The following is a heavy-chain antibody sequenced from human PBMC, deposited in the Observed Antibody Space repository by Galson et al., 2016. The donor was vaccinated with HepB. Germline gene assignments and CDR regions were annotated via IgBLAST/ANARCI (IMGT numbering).Heavy chain of an antibody. CDR3: AKGVDSSGWYHFDY. CDR2: VSSDGSYK. D-gene: IGHD6-19*01. CDR1: GFSFRTFA. J-gene: IGHJ4*02. Sequence: SLRLSCAASGFSFRTFAMHWVRQAPGKGLEWVALVSSDGSYKYYADSVRGRFTPSRDNSKDTLYLQMNSLRPDDTAVYYCAKGVDSSGWYHFDYWGRGTLVTASS. V-gene: IGHV3-30*18.